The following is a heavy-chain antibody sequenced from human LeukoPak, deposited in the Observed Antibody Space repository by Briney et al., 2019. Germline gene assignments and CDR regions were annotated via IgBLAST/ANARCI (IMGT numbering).Heavy chain of an antibody. CDR3: ARVGDYFDY. CDR1: GGSISSYY. J-gene: IGHJ4*02. V-gene: IGHV4-59*12. CDR2: IYHSGST. Sequence: SETLSLTCTVSGGSISSYYWSWVRQPPGKGLEWIGYIYHSGSTYYIPSLKSRVTISVDTSKNQFSPKLSSVTAADTAVYYCARVGDYFDYWGQGTLVTVSS. D-gene: IGHD1-26*01.